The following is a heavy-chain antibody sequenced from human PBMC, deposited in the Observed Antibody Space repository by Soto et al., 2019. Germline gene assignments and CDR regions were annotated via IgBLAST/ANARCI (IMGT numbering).Heavy chain of an antibody. CDR1: GFTFSSYA. CDR3: ATDVAQLWLRTPVKSFDY. J-gene: IGHJ4*02. D-gene: IGHD5-18*01. V-gene: IGHV3-23*01. CDR2: ISGSGGST. Sequence: EVQLLESGGGLVQPGGSLRLSCAASGFTFSSYAMSWVRQAPGKGLEWVSAISGSGGSTYYADSVKGRFTISRDNSKNTLYLQMNSLRAEDTAVYYCATDVAQLWLRTPVKSFDYWGQGPLVTVSS.